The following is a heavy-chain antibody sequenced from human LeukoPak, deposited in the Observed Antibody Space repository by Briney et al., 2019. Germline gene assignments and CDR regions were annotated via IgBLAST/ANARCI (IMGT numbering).Heavy chain of an antibody. CDR2: MNPNSGNT. D-gene: IGHD4-17*01. CDR3: ARSGDDYGDPNPFDY. CDR1: GYTFTSHD. J-gene: IGHJ4*02. V-gene: IGHV1-8*01. Sequence: ASVKVSCKTSGYTFTSHDINWVRQATGHGLEWMGWMNPNSGNTGYAQKLQGRVTITADESTSTAYMELSSLRSEDTAVYYCARSGDDYGDPNPFDYWGQGTLVTVSS.